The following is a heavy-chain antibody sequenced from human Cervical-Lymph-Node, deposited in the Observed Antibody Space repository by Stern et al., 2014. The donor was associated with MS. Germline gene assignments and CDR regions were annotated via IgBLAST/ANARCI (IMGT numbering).Heavy chain of an antibody. CDR3: ARDHVAKVLLFPVY. D-gene: IGHD2-21*01. CDR1: GFTFSSYG. CDR2: ISHDGGNE. Sequence: VQLVESGGGVVQPGRSLRLSCLASGFTFSSYGMHWVRQAPGKGLESVGLISHDGGNEYYADSLKGRFTISRDNSKNTLYLQVNSLRPEDTAVYYCARDHVAKVLLFPVYWGQGTLVTVSS. V-gene: IGHV3-30*03. J-gene: IGHJ4*02.